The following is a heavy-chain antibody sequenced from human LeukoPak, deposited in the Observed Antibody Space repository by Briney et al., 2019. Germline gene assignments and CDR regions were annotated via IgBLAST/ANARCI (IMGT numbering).Heavy chain of an antibody. CDR3: ASTHWYSSGYPYFGY. D-gene: IGHD6-19*01. J-gene: IGHJ4*02. Sequence: GESLKISCKGSGYSFTSYWISWVRQMPGKGLEWMGRIDPSDSYTNYSSSFQGHVTISADKSISTAYLQWSSLKASDTAMYYCASTHWYSSGYPYFGYWGQGTLVTVSS. CDR2: IDPSDSYT. CDR1: GYSFTSYW. V-gene: IGHV5-10-1*01.